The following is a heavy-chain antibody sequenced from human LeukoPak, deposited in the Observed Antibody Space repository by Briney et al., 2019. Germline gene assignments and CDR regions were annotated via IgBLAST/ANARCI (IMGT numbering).Heavy chain of an antibody. CDR1: GFTFSSYA. CDR2: ISGSGGGT. J-gene: IGHJ4*02. Sequence: GGSLRLSCAASGFTFSSYAMSWVRQAPGKGLEWISAISGSGGGTYYADSVKGRFTISRDNSKNTLYLQMNSLRAEDTAVYSCAKDSPVGGFYYFDYWGQGTLVTVSS. V-gene: IGHV3-23*01. CDR3: AKDSPVGGFYYFDY. D-gene: IGHD2-15*01.